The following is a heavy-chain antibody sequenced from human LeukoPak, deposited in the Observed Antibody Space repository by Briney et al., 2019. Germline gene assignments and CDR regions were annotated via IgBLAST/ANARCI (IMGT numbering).Heavy chain of an antibody. CDR1: GFTFVSYN. CDR2: ISSSSSLI. J-gene: IGHJ6*03. Sequence: SGGSLRLSCAASGFTFVSYNMNWVRQAPGKGLEWVAYISSSSSLIYYAGSVKGRFTVSRDSVKRSLYLQMNSLRAEDTAVYYCARDGNRDGDMDVWGKGTRSPSP. CDR3: ARDGNRDGDMDV. D-gene: IGHD1-1*01. V-gene: IGHV3-48*01.